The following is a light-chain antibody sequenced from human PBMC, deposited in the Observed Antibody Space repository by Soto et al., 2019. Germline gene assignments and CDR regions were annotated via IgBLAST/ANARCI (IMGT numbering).Light chain of an antibody. V-gene: IGKV3-11*01. Sequence: EIVLTQSPGTLTLSPGERATLSCRASQHVYNYLAWYQPKPGQAPRLLVYYASNRATSIPGRFCGSGSGADFTLTFSGLEPEDSAVYYCQQRANWRGTFGQGTKVEVK. J-gene: IGKJ1*01. CDR1: QHVYNY. CDR2: YAS. CDR3: QQRANWRGT.